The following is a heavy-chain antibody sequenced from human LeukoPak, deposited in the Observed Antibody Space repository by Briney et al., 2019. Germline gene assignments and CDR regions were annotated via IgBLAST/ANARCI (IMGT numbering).Heavy chain of an antibody. CDR3: ASTIFGVVITPGGYYYYMDV. V-gene: IGHV1-2*02. CDR2: INPNSGGT. Sequence: ASVKVSCKASGYTFTGYYMHWVRQAPGQGLEWMGWINPNSGGTNYAQKFQGRVTMTRDTSISTAYMELSRLRSDDTAVYYCASTIFGVVITPGGYYYYMDVWGKGTTVTVSS. J-gene: IGHJ6*03. D-gene: IGHD3-3*01. CDR1: GYTFTGYY.